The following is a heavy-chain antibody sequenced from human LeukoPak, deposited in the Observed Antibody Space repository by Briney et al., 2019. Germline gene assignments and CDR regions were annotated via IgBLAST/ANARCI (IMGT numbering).Heavy chain of an antibody. Sequence: GGSLRLSCAASGFTFSNAWMSCVRQAPGKGLEWIGRIKTWAEGGTADYPAPVKGRFTISRDDSKNTLYLQMNSLKPEDTAVYYCTTADGDFPDYWGQGTLVTVSS. CDR2: IKTWAEGGTA. V-gene: IGHV3-15*01. CDR1: GFTFSNAW. J-gene: IGHJ4*02. CDR3: TTADGDFPDY. D-gene: IGHD3-3*01.